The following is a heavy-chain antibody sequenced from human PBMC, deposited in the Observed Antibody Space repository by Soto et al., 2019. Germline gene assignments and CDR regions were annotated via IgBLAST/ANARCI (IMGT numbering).Heavy chain of an antibody. Sequence: ASVKVSCKASGYTFTGYYMHWVRQAPGQGLEWMGWINPNSGSTNYAQKFQGWVTMTRDTSISTAYMELSRLRSDDTAVYYCARGPTYYYDSSGYYNPFLFDYWGQGTLVTVSS. V-gene: IGHV1-2*04. J-gene: IGHJ4*02. CDR3: ARGPTYYYDSSGYYNPFLFDY. CDR1: GYTFTGYY. D-gene: IGHD3-22*01. CDR2: INPNSGST.